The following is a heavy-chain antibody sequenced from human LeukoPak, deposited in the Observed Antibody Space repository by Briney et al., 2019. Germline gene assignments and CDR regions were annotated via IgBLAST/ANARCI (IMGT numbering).Heavy chain of an antibody. CDR3: ARGRLQLWSFPLPYNHYAIDV. CDR2: SNHFGST. J-gene: IGHJ6*02. V-gene: IGHV4-34*01. Sequence: SETLSLTCAVSGESFSGYFWTWIRQPPGKGLEWIEESNHFGSTDYNPSLKNRVTISVDTSKKQFSLNVRSVTDADTAVYFCARGRLQLWSFPLPYNHYAIDVWGQGTTVTVSS. D-gene: IGHD5-18*01. CDR1: GESFSGYF.